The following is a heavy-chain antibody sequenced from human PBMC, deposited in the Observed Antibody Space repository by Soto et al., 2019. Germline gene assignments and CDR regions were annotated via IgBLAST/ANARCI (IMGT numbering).Heavy chain of an antibody. V-gene: IGHV2-5*01. CDR3: AHIRAGDAFDI. Sequence: QITLKESGPTLVKPTQTLTLICTFSGFSLSTSGAGVSWIRQPPGKSLEWVALIYGYDDKRYSPALRSRLTITKNPSKNQVVLTVTNFDPVDTGTDYCAHIRAGDAFDIWGQGTMVNLSS. J-gene: IGHJ3*02. D-gene: IGHD3-10*01. CDR1: GFSLSTSGAG. CDR2: IYGYDDK.